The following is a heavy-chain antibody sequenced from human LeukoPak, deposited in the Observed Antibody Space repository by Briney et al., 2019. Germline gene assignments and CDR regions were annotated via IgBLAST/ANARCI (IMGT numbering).Heavy chain of an antibody. V-gene: IGHV1-2*06. CDR3: ARDKGRWELLGGFDY. CDR1: GYTFTGYY. CDR2: INPNSGGT. J-gene: IGHJ4*02. Sequence: GASVKVSCKASGYTFTGYYMHWVRQAPGQGLEWMGRINPNSGGTNYAQKFQGRVTMTRDTSISTAYMELSRLRSDDTAVYYCARDKGRWELLGGFDYWGQGTLVTVSS. D-gene: IGHD1-26*01.